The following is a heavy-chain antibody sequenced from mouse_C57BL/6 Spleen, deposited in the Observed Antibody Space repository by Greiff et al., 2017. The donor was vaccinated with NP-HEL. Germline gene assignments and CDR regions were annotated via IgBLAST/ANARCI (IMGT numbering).Heavy chain of an antibody. CDR1: GYTFTDYN. D-gene: IGHD2-5*01. V-gene: IGHV1-18*01. J-gene: IGHJ1*03. CDR3: ATAYYSNYGGYFDV. CDR2: INPNNGGT. Sequence: EVQLQQSGPELVKPGASVKIPCKASGYTFTDYNMDWVKQSHGKSLEWIGDINPNNGGTIYNQKFKGKATLTVDKSSSTAYMELRSLTSEDTAVYYCATAYYSNYGGYFDVWGTGTTVTVSS.